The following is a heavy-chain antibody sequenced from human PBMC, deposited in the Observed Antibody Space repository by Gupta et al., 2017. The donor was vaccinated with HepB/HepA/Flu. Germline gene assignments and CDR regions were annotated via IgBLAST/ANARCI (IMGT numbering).Heavy chain of an antibody. CDR1: GGSISSSSYY. V-gene: IGHV4-39*01. Sequence: QLQMQESGPGLVKPSETLSLTCTVSGGSISSSSYYWGWIRQPPGKGLEWIGSIYYSGSTYYNPSLKSRVTIYVDTSTNQVSLKLSSVTAADTAVYYCARLIPYYYDSSGYSGAEFDDWGQGTRVTVSS. CDR3: ARLIPYYYDSSGYSGAEFDD. CDR2: IYYSGST. D-gene: IGHD3-22*01. J-gene: IGHJ4*02.